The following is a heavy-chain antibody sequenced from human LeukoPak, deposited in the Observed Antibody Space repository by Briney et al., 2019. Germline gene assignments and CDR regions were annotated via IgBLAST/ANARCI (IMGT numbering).Heavy chain of an antibody. J-gene: IGHJ4*02. Sequence: GGSLRLSCAASGFTFSTYAMTWVRQAPGKGLEWVSAITGSSGNIYYAASVKGRFTISRDNSKNTLFLQMNSLRADDTALYYCAKSRAGSSYSALDYWGQGTLVTVSS. D-gene: IGHD2-15*01. V-gene: IGHV3-23*01. CDR2: ITGSSGNI. CDR1: GFTFSTYA. CDR3: AKSRAGSSYSALDY.